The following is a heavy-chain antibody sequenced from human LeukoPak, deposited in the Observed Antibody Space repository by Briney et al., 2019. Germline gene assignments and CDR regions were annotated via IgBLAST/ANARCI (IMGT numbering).Heavy chain of an antibody. CDR2: ISGSGGGT. J-gene: IGHJ5*02. D-gene: IGHD2-8*01. CDR1: GFPFSSYA. Sequence: GGSLRLSCAASGFPFSSYAMKWVRQAPGKGLEWVSGISGSGGGTYYADSAKGRFTISRDNSKNTLYLQMNSLRAEDTATYYCARAFYCSNGVCSSLGDRWGQGTLVTVSS. V-gene: IGHV3-23*01. CDR3: ARAFYCSNGVCSSLGDR.